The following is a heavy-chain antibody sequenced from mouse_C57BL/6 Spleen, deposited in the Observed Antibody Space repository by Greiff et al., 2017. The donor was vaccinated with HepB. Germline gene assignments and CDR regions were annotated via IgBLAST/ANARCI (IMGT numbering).Heavy chain of an antibody. CDR3: ARLTMVTTDFDY. Sequence: EVQLQQSGPELVKPGASVKMSCKASGYTFTDYNMHWVKQSHGKSLEWIGYINPNNGGTSYNQKFKGKATLTVNKSSSTAYMELRSLTSEDSAVYYWARLTMVTTDFDYWGQGTTLTVSS. V-gene: IGHV1-22*01. D-gene: IGHD2-2*01. J-gene: IGHJ2*01. CDR1: GYTFTDYN. CDR2: INPNNGGT.